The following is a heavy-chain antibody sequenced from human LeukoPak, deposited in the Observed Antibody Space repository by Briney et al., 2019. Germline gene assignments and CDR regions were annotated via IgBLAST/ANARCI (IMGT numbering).Heavy chain of an antibody. V-gene: IGHV4-59*08. D-gene: IGHD6-19*01. CDR2: VYYSGAT. J-gene: IGHJ4*02. Sequence: LETLSLTCTVSGGSISTYYWSWIRQPPGKGLEWIGYVYYSGATNYNPSLKSRVTISLETSKNQFSLRLTSVTAAGTAVYYCARRVAVTGIYCFDHWGQGTPVTVSS. CDR3: ARRVAVTGIYCFDH. CDR1: GGSISTYY.